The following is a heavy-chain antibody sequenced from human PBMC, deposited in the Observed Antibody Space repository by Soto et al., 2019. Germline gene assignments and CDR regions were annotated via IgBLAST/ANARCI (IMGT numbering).Heavy chain of an antibody. CDR3: TRDASRDSSARGWFDP. Sequence: GGSLRLSCVGSGFTFSNFSINWVRQAPGKGLEWVSSISSRSDIYYADSVKGRFTISRDNAKNSVSLQMNSLRAEDTAVYYCTRDASRDSSARGWFDPWGPGTLVTVSS. V-gene: IGHV3-21*01. CDR1: GFTFSNFS. CDR2: ISSRSDI. J-gene: IGHJ5*02. D-gene: IGHD6-13*01.